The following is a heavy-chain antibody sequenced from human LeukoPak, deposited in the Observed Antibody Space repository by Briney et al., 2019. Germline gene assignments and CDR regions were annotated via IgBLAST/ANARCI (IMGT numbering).Heavy chain of an antibody. CDR2: TTGSGETT. J-gene: IGHJ4*02. CDR3: ARLGYCTNGVCYTGGVDY. V-gene: IGHV3-23*01. CDR1: GFTFSTFG. D-gene: IGHD2-8*01. Sequence: GGSLRLSCAASGFTFSTFGMSWVRQAPGKGLEWVSGTTGSGETTYYADSVKGRFTISRDNFKNTLYLQMNSLRAEDTAVYYCARLGYCTNGVCYTGGVDYWGQGTLVTVSS.